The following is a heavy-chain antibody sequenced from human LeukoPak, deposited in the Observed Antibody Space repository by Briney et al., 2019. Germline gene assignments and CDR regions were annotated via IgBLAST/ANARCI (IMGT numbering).Heavy chain of an antibody. CDR2: IYPGDSDT. D-gene: IGHD2/OR15-2a*01. J-gene: IGHJ4*02. V-gene: IGHV5-51*01. CDR3: ARISDEHGGGLSHDY. CDR1: GYSFTSYW. Sequence: GESLKISCKGSGYSFTSYWIGWVRQMPGKGLEWMGIIYPGDSDTRYSPSFQGQVTISADKSISTAYLQWSSLKASDTAMYYCARISDEHGGGLSHDYWGQGTLVTVSS.